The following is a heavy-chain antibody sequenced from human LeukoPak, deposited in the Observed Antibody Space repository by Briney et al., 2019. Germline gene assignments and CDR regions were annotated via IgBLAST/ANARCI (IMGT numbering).Heavy chain of an antibody. V-gene: IGHV3-53*01. J-gene: IGHJ6*02. CDR3: ARERPGIAVADTSYGMDV. CDR2: IYSGGST. Sequence: GGSLRLSCAASGFTVSSNYMSWVRQAPGKGLEWVSVIYSGGSTYYADSVKGRFTISRDNSKNTLYLQMNSLRAEDTAVYYCARERPGIAVADTSYGMDVWGQGTTVTVSS. CDR1: GFTVSSNY. D-gene: IGHD6-19*01.